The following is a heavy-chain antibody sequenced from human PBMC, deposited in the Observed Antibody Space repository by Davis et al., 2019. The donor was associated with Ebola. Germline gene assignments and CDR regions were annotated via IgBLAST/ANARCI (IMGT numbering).Heavy chain of an antibody. CDR2: IYYSGST. CDR1: GGSVSSGSYY. V-gene: IGHV4-61*01. Sequence: PSETLSLTCTVSGGSVSSGSYYWSWIRQPPGKGLEWIGYIYYSGSTNYNPSLKSRVTISVDTSKNQFSLKLSSVTAADTAVYYCAREGFWYGDYAVPLKHGWFDPWGQGTLVTVSS. J-gene: IGHJ5*02. CDR3: AREGFWYGDYAVPLKHGWFDP. D-gene: IGHD4-17*01.